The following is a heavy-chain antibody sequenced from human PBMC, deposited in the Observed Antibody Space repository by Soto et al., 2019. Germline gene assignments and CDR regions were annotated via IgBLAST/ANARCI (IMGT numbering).Heavy chain of an antibody. CDR1: GFTFSSYG. CDR3: ARGIVGGSYASYFDY. Sequence: RLSCAASGFTFSSYGMHWVRQAPGKGLEWVAVIWYDGSNKYYADSVKGRYTISRDNSKNTLYLQMNSLRAEDTAVYYCARGIVGGSYASYFDYWGQGSLVTVSS. CDR2: IWYDGSNK. J-gene: IGHJ4*02. D-gene: IGHD1-26*01. V-gene: IGHV3-33*01.